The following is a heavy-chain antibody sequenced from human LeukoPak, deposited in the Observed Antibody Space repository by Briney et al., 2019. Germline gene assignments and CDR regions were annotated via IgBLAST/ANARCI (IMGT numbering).Heavy chain of an antibody. Sequence: SETLSLTCTVSGGSVSSGSYYWSWIRQPPGKGLEWIGYFYYSGSTNYNPSLKSRVTISVDTSKNQFSLKLSSVTAADTAVYYCARELPKATFDYWGQGTLVTVSS. CDR1: GGSVSSGSYY. CDR2: FYYSGST. D-gene: IGHD2-15*01. CDR3: ARELPKATFDY. V-gene: IGHV4-61*01. J-gene: IGHJ4*02.